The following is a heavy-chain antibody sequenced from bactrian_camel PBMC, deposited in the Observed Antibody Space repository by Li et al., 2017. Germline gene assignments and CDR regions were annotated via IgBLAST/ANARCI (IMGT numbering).Heavy chain of an antibody. J-gene: IGHJ4*01. D-gene: IGHD1*01. CDR3: ASYWRGVWGLCPIRRFEDYNY. CDR2: IDAGRGST. V-gene: IGHV3S40*01. Sequence: DVQLVESGGGSVQAGGSLVLSCSASEDTSGHCMGWFRQAPGKKREAVATIDAGRGSTAYADSLKGRCTISQDNAKNTVYLQMNSLIPEDTAMYYCASYWRGVWGLCPIRRFEDYNYWGRGP. CDR1: EDTSGHC.